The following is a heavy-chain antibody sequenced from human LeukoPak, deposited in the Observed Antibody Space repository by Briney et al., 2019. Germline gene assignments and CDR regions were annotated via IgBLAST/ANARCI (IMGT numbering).Heavy chain of an antibody. CDR1: GFTFSSYA. D-gene: IGHD4-11*01. CDR2: ISSDGRDK. V-gene: IGHV3-30*03. J-gene: IGHJ4*02. Sequence: GRSLRLSCAASGFTFSSYAIHWVRQAPGKGLEWVAVISSDGRDKHHADSVKGRFTISRDNSKNTLFLQTNSLRPEDTAVYYCARGAPTMTTVTTPLDYWGQGTLVAVSS. CDR3: ARGAPTMTTVTTPLDY.